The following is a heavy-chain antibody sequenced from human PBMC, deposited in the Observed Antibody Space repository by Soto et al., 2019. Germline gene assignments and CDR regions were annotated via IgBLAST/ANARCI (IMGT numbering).Heavy chain of an antibody. Sequence: PSETLSLTCTVSGGSISSYYWSWIRQPPGKGLEWIGYIYYSGSTNYNPSLKSRVTISVDTSKNQFSLKLSSVTAADTAVYYCASGTGRYCSSTSCLALALFNIWGQGTMVTVSS. CDR1: GGSISSYY. J-gene: IGHJ3*02. CDR2: IYYSGST. CDR3: ASGTGRYCSSTSCLALALFNI. V-gene: IGHV4-59*08. D-gene: IGHD2-2*01.